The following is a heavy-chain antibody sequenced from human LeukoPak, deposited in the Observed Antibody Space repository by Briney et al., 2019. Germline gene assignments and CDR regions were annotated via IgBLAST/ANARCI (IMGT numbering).Heavy chain of an antibody. D-gene: IGHD2-2*01. CDR1: GGTFSSYA. CDR3: ARMGDIVVVPAEGWFDP. V-gene: IGHV1-69*04. Sequence: SVKVSCKASGGTFSSYAISWVRQAPGQGLEWMGRIIPILGIANYAQKFQGRVTITADESTSTAYMELSSLRSEDTAVYYCARMGDIVVVPAEGWFDPWGQGTLVTVSS. J-gene: IGHJ5*02. CDR2: IIPILGIA.